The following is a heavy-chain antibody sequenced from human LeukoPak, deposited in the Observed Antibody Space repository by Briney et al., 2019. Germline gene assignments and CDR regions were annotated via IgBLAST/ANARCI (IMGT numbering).Heavy chain of an antibody. Sequence: PSETLSLTCTVSGGSISSCYGSWIRQPAGKGLEWIGRIYSSGSTNYNPSLKSRVTLSVDTSKNQFSLKLSSVTAADTAVYYCARSTEGWFDPWGQGTLVTVSS. J-gene: IGHJ5*02. CDR3: ARSTEGWFDP. CDR1: GGSISSCY. V-gene: IGHV4-4*07. CDR2: IYSSGST.